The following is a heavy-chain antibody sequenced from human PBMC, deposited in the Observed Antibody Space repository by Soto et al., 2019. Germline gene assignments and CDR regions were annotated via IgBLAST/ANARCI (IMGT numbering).Heavy chain of an antibody. Sequence: EVQLVQSGAEVKKPGESLKISCQGSGYSFTGYSIGWVRQMPGKGLEWMGSIYPGDSDTTYSPSFQGQVTISADTSIITAYLQWSSLKASDTAMYYCASRHSGSYYYSYGMDVWGQGTTVTVSS. CDR2: IYPGDSDT. CDR1: GYSFTGYS. CDR3: ASRHSGSYYYSYGMDV. D-gene: IGHD1-26*01. V-gene: IGHV5-51*03. J-gene: IGHJ6*02.